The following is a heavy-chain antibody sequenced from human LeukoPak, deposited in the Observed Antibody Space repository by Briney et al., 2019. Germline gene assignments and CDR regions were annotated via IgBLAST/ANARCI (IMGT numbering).Heavy chain of an antibody. Sequence: GGSLRLSCAASGFTLSSYAMSWVRQAPGKGLEWVSAISDSGNTYHADSVKGRFTTSRDSSKNTLFLQMNRLRPEDAAVYYCAKAPVTTCRGAYCYPFDYWGQGTLVTVSS. J-gene: IGHJ4*02. D-gene: IGHD2-21*01. V-gene: IGHV3-23*01. CDR3: AKAPVTTCRGAYCYPFDY. CDR1: GFTLSSYA. CDR2: ISDSGNT.